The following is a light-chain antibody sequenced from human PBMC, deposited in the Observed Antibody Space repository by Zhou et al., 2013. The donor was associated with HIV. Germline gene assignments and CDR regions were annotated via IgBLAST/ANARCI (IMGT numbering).Light chain of an antibody. Sequence: ETVLTQSPGTVSVSSGQKVTLSCRASQTIPNNHVAWYQQKPGQAPRLVIFDVSNRATGIPDRFSGSGSGTDFTLTISRLEPEDFGVYYCQQYVGPPRLTFGGGTKGGDQT. CDR3: QQYVGPPRLT. CDR2: DVS. CDR1: QTIPNNH. J-gene: IGKJ4*01. V-gene: IGKV3-20*01.